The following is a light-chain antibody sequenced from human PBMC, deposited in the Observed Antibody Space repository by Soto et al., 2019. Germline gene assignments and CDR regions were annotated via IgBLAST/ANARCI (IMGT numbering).Light chain of an antibody. V-gene: IGKV3-15*01. J-gene: IGKJ4*01. CDR3: QQYDTWRFT. Sequence: EIVVTQSPAILSVSPGERVSLYCRASQGVRGHLAWYRQTPGQTPRLLSHDSSSRASGVPAMFSASGSGTEFVLPASSLQYEDVAIYYCQQYDTWRFTFGGGNKIEIK. CDR1: QGVRGH. CDR2: DSS.